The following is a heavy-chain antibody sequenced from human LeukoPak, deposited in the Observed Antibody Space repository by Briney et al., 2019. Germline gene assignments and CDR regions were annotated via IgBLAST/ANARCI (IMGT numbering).Heavy chain of an antibody. V-gene: IGHV1-2*02. D-gene: IGHD3-22*01. Sequence: ASVKVSCKASGYTFTSYYMHWVRQAPGQGLEWMGWINPNSGGTNYALKFRGRVTMTRDTPINTVYMEVSRLRSDDTAVYYCAREASYSYDSSGLIWGQGTLITVSS. CDR3: AREASYSYDSSGLI. CDR1: GYTFTSYY. CDR2: INPNSGGT. J-gene: IGHJ4*02.